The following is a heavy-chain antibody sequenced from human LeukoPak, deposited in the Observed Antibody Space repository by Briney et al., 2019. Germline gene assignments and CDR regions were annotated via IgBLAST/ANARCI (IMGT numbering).Heavy chain of an antibody. CDR3: ARCMVLSQGWCNWFDP. CDR2: IRIGGGGT. CDR1: GLDLTTYA. Sequence: PGGSLRLSCAASGLDLTTYAMTWVRQAPAKGLEWVSSIRIGGGGTYYADSVKGRFTISRDNSENTLHLQMNNLRVEDTARYFCARCMVLSQGWCNWFDPWGRGTLVTVSS. V-gene: IGHV3-23*01. D-gene: IGHD6-13*01. J-gene: IGHJ5*02.